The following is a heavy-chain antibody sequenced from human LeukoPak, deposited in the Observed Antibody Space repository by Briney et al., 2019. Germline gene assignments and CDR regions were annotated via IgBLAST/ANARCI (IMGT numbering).Heavy chain of an antibody. J-gene: IGHJ6*03. V-gene: IGHV4-39*07. CDR2: IFYSGST. D-gene: IGHD1-1*01. CDR3: VRVGTGTTFGGDYYYYMDV. CDR1: SGSISTSNYY. Sequence: SETLSLTCTVSSGSISTSNYYWGWVRQPPGKALEWIGNIFYSGSTYYSPSLKSRVTISLDTSRNQFSLKLNSVTAADTAVYYCVRVGTGTTFGGDYYYYMDVWGKGTTVTVSS.